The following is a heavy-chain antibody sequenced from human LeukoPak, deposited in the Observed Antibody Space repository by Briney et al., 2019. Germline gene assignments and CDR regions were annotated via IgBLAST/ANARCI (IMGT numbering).Heavy chain of an antibody. Sequence: SETPSLTCTVSGGSISSHYWSWIRQPPWKGLEWIGYIYYSGSSKYNPSLKSRVAISVDTSKNQFSLKLSSVTAADTAVYYCARLYDSSGYTNWLDPWGQGTLVTVSS. D-gene: IGHD3-22*01. CDR2: IYYSGSS. V-gene: IGHV4-59*11. CDR3: ARLYDSSGYTNWLDP. CDR1: GGSISSHY. J-gene: IGHJ5*02.